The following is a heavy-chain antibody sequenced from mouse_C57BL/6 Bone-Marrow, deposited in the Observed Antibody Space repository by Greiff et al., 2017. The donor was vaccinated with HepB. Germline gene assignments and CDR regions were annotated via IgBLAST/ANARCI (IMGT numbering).Heavy chain of an antibody. CDR3: ARRYYDYDGFAY. J-gene: IGHJ3*01. D-gene: IGHD2-4*01. CDR1: GYTFTSYW. V-gene: IGHV1-64*01. CDR2: IHPNSGST. Sequence: VQLQQPGAELVKPGASVKLSCKASGYTFTSYWMHWVKQRPGQGLEWIGMIHPNSGSTNYNEKFKSKATLTVDKSSSTAYMQLSSLTSEDSAVYYCARRYYDYDGFAYWGQGTLVTVSA.